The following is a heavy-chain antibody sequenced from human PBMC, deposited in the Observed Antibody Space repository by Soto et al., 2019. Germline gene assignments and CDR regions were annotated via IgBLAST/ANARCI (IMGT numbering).Heavy chain of an antibody. V-gene: IGHV4-4*02. CDR3: ARGDGDNAFDI. D-gene: IGHD2-21*02. CDR1: GTSIINNNW. Sequence: QVQLQESGPGLVKPSGTLSLTCAVSGTSIINNNWWTWVRQPPGKGLEWIGEIYHSGTTNYNSSLKSRVTFSTDKSKTQFSLNLNSVTAADTAVYYCARGDGDNAFDIWGQGTLVIVSS. J-gene: IGHJ3*02. CDR2: IYHSGTT.